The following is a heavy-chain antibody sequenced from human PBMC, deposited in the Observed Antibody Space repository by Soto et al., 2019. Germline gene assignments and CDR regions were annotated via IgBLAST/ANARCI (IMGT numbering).Heavy chain of an antibody. CDR1: GFTFSSYA. CDR2: ISGSGDST. V-gene: IGHV3-23*01. D-gene: IGHD6-13*01. J-gene: IGHJ4*02. CDR3: ARRGPGTYFDY. Sequence: EVQLLESGGGLVQPGGSLRLSCAASGFTFSSYAMRWVRQAPGKGLEWVSAISGSGDSTYYTDSVKGRFTISRDNSKNTLYVQMNSLRAEDTAVYYCARRGPGTYFDYWGQGTLVTVSS.